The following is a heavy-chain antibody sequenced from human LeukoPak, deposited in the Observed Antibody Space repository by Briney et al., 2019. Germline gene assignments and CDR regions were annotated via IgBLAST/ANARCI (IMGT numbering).Heavy chain of an antibody. Sequence: SQTLSLTCTVSGGSLSPYYWSWIRQSPGKGLEWIGYISYSGSTNSHPSLKSRVTISVDTSKNQFSLKLSSVTAADTAVYYCARVFGYSGYDSRVGHAFDIWGQGPMVTVSS. CDR1: GGSLSPYY. D-gene: IGHD5-12*01. CDR2: ISYSGST. V-gene: IGHV4-59*01. CDR3: ARVFGYSGYDSRVGHAFDI. J-gene: IGHJ3*02.